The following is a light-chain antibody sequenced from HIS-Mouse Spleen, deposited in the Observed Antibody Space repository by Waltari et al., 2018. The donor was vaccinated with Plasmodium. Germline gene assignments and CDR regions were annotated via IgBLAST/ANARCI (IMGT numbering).Light chain of an antibody. Sequence: QSALTQPASVSGSPGQSITISCTGTSSDVGRYNLVSWYQQHPGKAPKLMIYEGSKRPSGVSMRFSGSKSGNTASLTSSGLQAEDEADYYCCSYAGSSTYAVFGGGTQLTVL. CDR2: EGS. J-gene: IGLJ7*01. CDR3: CSYAGSSTYAV. V-gene: IGLV2-23*01. CDR1: SSDVGRYNL.